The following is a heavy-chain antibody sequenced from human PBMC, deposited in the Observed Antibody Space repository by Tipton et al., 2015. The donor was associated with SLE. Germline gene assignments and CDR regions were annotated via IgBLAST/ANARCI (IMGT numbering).Heavy chain of an antibody. CDR1: GFTFSNAW. CDR3: TTDLMYDFWAGGWFDP. J-gene: IGHJ5*02. CDR2: IKSKTDGGTT. V-gene: IGHV3-15*01. D-gene: IGHD3-3*01. Sequence: LTCAASGFTFSNAWMSWVRQAPGKGLEWVGRIKSKTDGGTTDYAAPVKGRFTISRDDSKNTLYLQMNSLKTEDTAVYYCTTDLMYDFWAGGWFDPWGQGTLVTVSS.